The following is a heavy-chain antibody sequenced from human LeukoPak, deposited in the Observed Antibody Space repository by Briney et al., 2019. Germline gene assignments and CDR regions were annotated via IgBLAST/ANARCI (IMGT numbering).Heavy chain of an antibody. CDR2: IYYSGST. CDR3: ARDSYDSSGNYRSFDY. D-gene: IGHD3-22*01. CDR1: GGSISSSSYY. Sequence: PSETLSLTCTVSGGSISSSSYYWGWIRQPPGKGLEWIGYIYYSGSTNYNPSLKSRVTISVDTSKNQFSLKLSSVTAVDTAMYYCARDSYDSSGNYRSFDYWGQGTQVTVSS. J-gene: IGHJ4*02. V-gene: IGHV4-61*01.